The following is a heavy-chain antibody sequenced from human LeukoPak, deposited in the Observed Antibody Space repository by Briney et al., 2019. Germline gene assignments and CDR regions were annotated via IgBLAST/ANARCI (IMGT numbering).Heavy chain of an antibody. J-gene: IGHJ4*02. CDR1: GFTFSSYA. Sequence: GSLRLSCAASGFTFSSYAMSWVRQAPGKGLEWVSAISCSGGSTYYADSVKGRFTISRDKSKNTLYLQRNSLRAEDTAVYYCARDLYGDYEFDYWGQGPLVTVSS. D-gene: IGHD4-17*01. V-gene: IGHV3-23*01. CDR2: ISCSGGST. CDR3: ARDLYGDYEFDY.